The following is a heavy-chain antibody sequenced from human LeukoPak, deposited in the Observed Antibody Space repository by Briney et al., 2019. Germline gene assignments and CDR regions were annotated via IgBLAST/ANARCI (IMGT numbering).Heavy chain of an antibody. CDR2: ISGSGGST. V-gene: IGHV3-23*01. CDR1: GFTFSSYA. J-gene: IGHJ4*02. D-gene: IGHD3-16*01. Sequence: GGSLRLSCAASGFTFSSYAMSWVRQAPGKGREWVSAISGSGGSTYYADSVKGRFTVSRDNSRDTLYLQMNSLRAEDTAVYQCATGYYDYVWGSYYFEYCGEGTLVTVSS. CDR3: ATGYYDYVWGSYYFEY.